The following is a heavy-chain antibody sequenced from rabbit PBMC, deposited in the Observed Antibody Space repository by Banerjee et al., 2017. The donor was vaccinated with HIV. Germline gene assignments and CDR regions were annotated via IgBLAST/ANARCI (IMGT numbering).Heavy chain of an antibody. V-gene: IGHV1S45*01. Sequence: QEQLVESGGGLVQPGGSLKLSCKASGFDFSSNAMCWVRQAPGKGLEWIACINTSSGNTVYANWAKGRFTISKTSSTTVTLQMTSLTAADTATYFCARDLAGVIGWNFGLWGPGTLVTVS. CDR2: INTSSGNT. CDR1: GFDFSSNA. D-gene: IGHD4-1*01. CDR3: ARDLAGVIGWNFGL. J-gene: IGHJ4*01.